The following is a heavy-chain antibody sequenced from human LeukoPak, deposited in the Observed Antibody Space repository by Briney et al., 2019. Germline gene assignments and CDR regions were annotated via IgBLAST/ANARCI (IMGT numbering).Heavy chain of an antibody. CDR2: IRSKANSYAT. CDR3: TTVLRYAPFGY. J-gene: IGHJ4*02. CDR1: GFTFSGSA. V-gene: IGHV3-73*01. Sequence: GGSLKLXCAASGFTFSGSAMHRVRQASGKGLEWVGRIRSKANSYATAYAASVKGRFTISRDDSKNTAYLQMNSLKTEDTAVYYCTTVLRYAPFGYWGQGTLVTVSS. D-gene: IGHD3-9*01.